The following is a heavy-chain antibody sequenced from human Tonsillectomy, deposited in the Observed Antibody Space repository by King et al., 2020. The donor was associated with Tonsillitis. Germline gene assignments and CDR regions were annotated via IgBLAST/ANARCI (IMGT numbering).Heavy chain of an antibody. D-gene: IGHD3-22*01. CDR1: GFTFSIYA. CDR3: VKAASYYDSSGYYHS. CDR2: ISRNGGSP. Sequence: VQLVESGGGLVQPGGSLRLSCSASGFTFSIYAMHWVRQAPGKGLEYVSAISRNGGSPYYADSVKGRFTISRDNSKNTLYLQMSSLRTEDTAVYYCVKAASYYDSSGYYHSWGQGTLVTVSS. J-gene: IGHJ4*02. V-gene: IGHV3-64D*06.